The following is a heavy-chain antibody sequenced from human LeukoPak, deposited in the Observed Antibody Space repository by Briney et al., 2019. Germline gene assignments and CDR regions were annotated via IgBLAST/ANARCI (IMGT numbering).Heavy chain of an antibody. CDR2: LHADSGMT. Sequence: PGGSLRLSCATSGFTFSRYAMSWVRQAPGKGLEWVSGLHADSGMTYYADSVKGRFTISRDNSKNTLYFQMNNLRAEDTALYYCVKDFLHGPHIEPVGSVGPFDYWGQGTLVTVSS. J-gene: IGHJ4*02. CDR1: GFTFSRYA. D-gene: IGHD2-2*01. CDR3: VKDFLHGPHIEPVGSVGPFDY. V-gene: IGHV3-23*01.